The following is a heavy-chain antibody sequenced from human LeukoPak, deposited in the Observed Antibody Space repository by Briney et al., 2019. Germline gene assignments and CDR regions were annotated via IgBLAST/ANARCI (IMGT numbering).Heavy chain of an antibody. V-gene: IGHV3-23*01. D-gene: IGHD2-2*01. CDR3: AKVGVVVPAAFDAFDI. Sequence: GGSLRLSCAASGFTFDDYATHWVRQAPGEGLEWVSGISWNSGSTYYADSVKGRFTISRDNSKNTLYLQMNSLRAEDTAVYYCAKVGVVVPAAFDAFDIWGQGTMVTVSS. CDR2: ISWNSGST. J-gene: IGHJ3*02. CDR1: GFTFDDYA.